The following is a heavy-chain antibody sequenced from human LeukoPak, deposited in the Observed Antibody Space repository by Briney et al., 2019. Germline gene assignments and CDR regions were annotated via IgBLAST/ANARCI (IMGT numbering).Heavy chain of an antibody. J-gene: IGHJ5*02. CDR3: ATYRAGDINWFDP. CDR1: GGSIRTGGYY. CDR2: LDDSGST. D-gene: IGHD2-21*01. V-gene: IGHV4-31*03. Sequence: SQTLSLTCTVSGGSIRTGGYYWSWLRQFPGKGLQWIGYLDDSGSTRYNPSLKSRVGISSDTSKNQFSLKLRSVTAADTAMYYCATYRAGDINWFDPWGQGILVTVSS.